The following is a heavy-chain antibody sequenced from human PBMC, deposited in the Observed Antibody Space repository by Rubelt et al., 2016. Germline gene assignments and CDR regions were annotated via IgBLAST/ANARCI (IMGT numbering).Heavy chain of an antibody. J-gene: IGHJ3*02. Sequence: QVQLVQSGAEVKKPGASVKVSCKASGYTFTSYAMHWVRQAPGQRLEWMGWINAGNGNTKYSQKFQGRSTIPRAPSASTAYMELSSLSFEDTAVYYCARGAGGRYFDWYDAFDIWGQGTMFTVSS. CDR1: GYTFTSYA. D-gene: IGHD3-9*01. CDR3: ARGAGGRYFDWYDAFDI. V-gene: IGHV1-3*01. CDR2: INAGNGNT.